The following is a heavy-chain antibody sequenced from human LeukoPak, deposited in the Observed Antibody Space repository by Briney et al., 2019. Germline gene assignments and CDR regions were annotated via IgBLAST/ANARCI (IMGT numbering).Heavy chain of an antibody. CDR3: ARDRGGDYSLDY. Sequence: PGGSLRLSCAASGFTFSSYAMHWVRQAPGKGLEWVAVISYDGSNKYYADSVKGRFTISRDNSKNTLYLQMNSLRAEDTAVYYCARDRGGDYSLDYRGQGTLVTVSS. V-gene: IGHV3-30-3*01. CDR2: ISYDGSNK. CDR1: GFTFSSYA. J-gene: IGHJ4*02. D-gene: IGHD4-17*01.